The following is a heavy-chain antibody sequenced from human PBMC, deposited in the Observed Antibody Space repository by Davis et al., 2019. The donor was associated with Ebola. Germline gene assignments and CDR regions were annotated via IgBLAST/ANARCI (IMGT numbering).Heavy chain of an antibody. CDR2: INGGGDTT. CDR3: ARVRDTSTPWTFDI. J-gene: IGHJ3*02. V-gene: IGHV3-23*01. D-gene: IGHD2-2*01. CDR1: GFTFSNYA. Sequence: GESLKISCAASGFTFSNYAMHWVRQAPGKGLEWVSAINGGGDTTYYVGSVKGRFTISRDNAKNSLYLQMNSLRAEDTAVYYCARVRDTSTPWTFDIWGQGTMVTVSS.